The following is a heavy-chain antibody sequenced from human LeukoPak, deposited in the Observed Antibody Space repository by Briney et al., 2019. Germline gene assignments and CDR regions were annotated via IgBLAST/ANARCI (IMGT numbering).Heavy chain of an antibody. V-gene: IGHV3-30-3*01. CDR3: ARKGGWYLDY. J-gene: IGHJ4*02. Sequence: GGSLTLSCAASGFTFSSYAMHWVRQAPGKGLEWVAVISYDGSNKYYADSVKGRFTISRDNSKNTLYLQMHSLRAEDTAVYYCARKGGWYLDYWGQGTLVTVSS. CDR2: ISYDGSNK. CDR1: GFTFSSYA. D-gene: IGHD6-19*01.